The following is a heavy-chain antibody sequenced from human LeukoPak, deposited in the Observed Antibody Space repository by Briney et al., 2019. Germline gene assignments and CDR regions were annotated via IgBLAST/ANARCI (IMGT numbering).Heavy chain of an antibody. V-gene: IGHV1-18*01. Sequence: WASVKVSCKASGYTFTSYGISWVRQAPGQGLEWMGWISAYNGNTNYAQKLQGRVTMTTDTSTSTAYMELRSLRSDDTAVYYCASVDYINWFDPWGQGTLVTVSS. D-gene: IGHD4-11*01. J-gene: IGHJ5*02. CDR3: ASVDYINWFDP. CDR1: GYTFTSYG. CDR2: ISAYNGNT.